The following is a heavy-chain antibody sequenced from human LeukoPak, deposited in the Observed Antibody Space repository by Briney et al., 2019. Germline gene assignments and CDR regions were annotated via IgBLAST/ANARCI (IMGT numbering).Heavy chain of an antibody. CDR1: GYTFTSYD. CDR2: MNPNSGNT. D-gene: IGHD2-2*01. V-gene: IGHV1-8*01. J-gene: IGHJ6*02. Sequence: EASVKVPCKASGYTFTSYDINWVRQATGQGLEWMGWMNPNSGNTGYAQKFQGRVTMTRNTSISTAYMELSSLRSEDTAVYYCAGGAVVPAAMSPYYYYGMDVWGQGTTVTVSS. CDR3: AGGAVVPAAMSPYYYYGMDV.